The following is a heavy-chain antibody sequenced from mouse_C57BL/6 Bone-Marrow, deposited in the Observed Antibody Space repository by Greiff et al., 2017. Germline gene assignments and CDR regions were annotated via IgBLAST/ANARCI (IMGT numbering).Heavy chain of an antibody. CDR3: ARGGLLRRWYFDV. CDR1: GYTFTSYT. V-gene: IGHV1-4*01. J-gene: IGHJ1*03. D-gene: IGHD1-2*01. CDR2: INPSSGYT. Sequence: QVHVKQSGAELARPGASVKMSCKASGYTFTSYTMHWVKQRPGQGLEWIGYINPSSGYTKYNQKFKDKATLTADKSSSTAYMQLSSLTSEDSAVYYCARGGLLRRWYFDVWGTGTTVTVSS.